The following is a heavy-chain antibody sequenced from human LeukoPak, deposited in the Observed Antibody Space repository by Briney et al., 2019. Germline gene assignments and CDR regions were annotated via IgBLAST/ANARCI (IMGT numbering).Heavy chain of an antibody. CDR1: GFTFSSYS. D-gene: IGHD1-26*01. J-gene: IGHJ4*02. V-gene: IGHV3-21*01. Sequence: SGGSLRLSCAASGFTFSSYSMNWVRQAPGKGLEWVSSISSSSSYIYYADSVKGRFTISRDNAKNSLYLQMNSLRAEDTAVYYCAKPTRGSGSFLIDFWGQGTLVTVSS. CDR2: ISSSSSYI. CDR3: AKPTRGSGSFLIDF.